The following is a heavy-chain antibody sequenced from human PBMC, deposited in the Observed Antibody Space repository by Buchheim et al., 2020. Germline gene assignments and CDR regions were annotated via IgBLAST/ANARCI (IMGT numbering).Heavy chain of an antibody. J-gene: IGHJ5*02. CDR2: ISTSGYTT. CDR1: GFTFSNHA. D-gene: IGHD3-10*01. CDR3: ARGGGGHHDPGRYDP. V-gene: IGHV3-48*01. Sequence: DVQLVESGGALVQPGGSLRLSCAASGFTFSNHAVNWVRQAPGKGLEWISYISTSGYTTFYADSVRGRFTIPRDNAENSVYLQMNSLTVEDTAVYYCARGGGGHHDPGRYDPWGQGTL.